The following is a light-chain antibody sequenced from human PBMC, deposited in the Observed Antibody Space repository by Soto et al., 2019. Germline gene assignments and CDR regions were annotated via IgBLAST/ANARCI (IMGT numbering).Light chain of an antibody. CDR1: QGISSA. J-gene: IGKJ3*01. CDR2: DAS. Sequence: AIQLTQSPSSLSASVGDRVTITCRASQGISSALAWYQQKPGKAPKLLIYDASSLESGVPSRFSGNGSGTEFTLPISRRQPEDFATYYGHQFNSSIFTFRPGTKVDIK. CDR3: HQFNSSIFT. V-gene: IGKV1-13*02.